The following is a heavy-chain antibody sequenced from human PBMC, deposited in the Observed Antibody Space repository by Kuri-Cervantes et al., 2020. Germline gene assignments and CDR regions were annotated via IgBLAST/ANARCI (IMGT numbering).Heavy chain of an antibody. J-gene: IGHJ4*02. CDR1: GYTFTSYG. Sequence: ASVKVSCKASGYTFTSYGISWVRQAPGQGLEWMGWVSAYNGNTNYAQKLQGRVTMTTDTSTSTAYMELRSLRSDDTAVYYCARARIQLWLRYFDYWGQGTLVTVSS. CDR2: VSAYNGNT. D-gene: IGHD5-18*01. V-gene: IGHV1-18*01. CDR3: ARARIQLWLRYFDY.